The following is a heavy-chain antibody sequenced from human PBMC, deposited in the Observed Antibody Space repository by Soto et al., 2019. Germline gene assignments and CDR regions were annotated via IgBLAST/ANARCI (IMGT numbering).Heavy chain of an antibody. CDR3: ARGGYYYGSGSYYPRGWFDP. CDR1: GYTFTSYA. D-gene: IGHD3-10*01. CDR2: INAGNGNT. J-gene: IGHJ5*02. V-gene: IGHV1-3*01. Sequence: ASVKVSCKASGYTFTSYAMHWVRQAPGQRLEWMGWINAGNGNTKYSQKFQGRVTITRDTSASTAYMELSSLRSEDTAVYYCARGGYYYGSGSYYPRGWFDPWGQGTLVTVSS.